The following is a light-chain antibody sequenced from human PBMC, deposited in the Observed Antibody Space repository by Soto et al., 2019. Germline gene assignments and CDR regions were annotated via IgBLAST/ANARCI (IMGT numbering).Light chain of an antibody. V-gene: IGKV3-11*01. Sequence: EIVLTQSPATLSLSPGERATLSCRASQTVSSSLAWYQQKPGQAPRLLIYEASNRATGIPARFSGSGSGADFTPTISSLEPEDFALYYCQQHINWPLTFGGGTKVEIK. CDR3: QQHINWPLT. CDR1: QTVSSS. CDR2: EAS. J-gene: IGKJ4*01.